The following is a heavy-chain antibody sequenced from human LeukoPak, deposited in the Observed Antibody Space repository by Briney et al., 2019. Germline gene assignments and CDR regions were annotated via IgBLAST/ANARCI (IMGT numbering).Heavy chain of an antibody. V-gene: IGHV3-30*02. CDR1: GFTFSSQD. CDR3: AKPDVAVDWGAY. J-gene: IGHJ4*02. D-gene: IGHD3-9*01. CDR2: TRYDESDK. Sequence: GGSLRLSCTTSGFTFSSQDMHWVRQAPGKGLEWVAFTRYDESDKYYADSVKGRFTISRDNSENTLYLQLTSLSPEDTAMYYCAKPDVAVDWGAYWGQGTLVTVSS.